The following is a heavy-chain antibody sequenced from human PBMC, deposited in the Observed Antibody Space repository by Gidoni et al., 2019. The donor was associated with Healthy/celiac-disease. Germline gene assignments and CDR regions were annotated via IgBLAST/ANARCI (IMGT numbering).Heavy chain of an antibody. CDR2: IWYDGSNK. CDR3: ARDEVGAYFDY. V-gene: IGHV3-33*01. CDR1: GFTFISYG. Sequence: QVQRVESGGGVVQPGRSLRLSCAASGFTFISYGMHWVRRAPGKGLEWVAVIWYDGSNKYYADSVKGRFTISRDNSKNTLYLQMNSLRAEDTAVYYCARDEVGAYFDYWGQGTLVTVSS. D-gene: IGHD1-26*01. J-gene: IGHJ4*02.